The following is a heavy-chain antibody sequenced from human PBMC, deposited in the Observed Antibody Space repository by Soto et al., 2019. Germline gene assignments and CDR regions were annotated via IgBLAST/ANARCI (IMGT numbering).Heavy chain of an antibody. Sequence: GGSLRLSCGASGFAFRSHWMSWVRQAPGKGLEWVANINQDGSQKYYVDSVKGRFTISRDNAKNSLYLQMNSLRAEDTAVYYCARDLNYGLFDYWGQGTLVTVSS. D-gene: IGHD4-17*01. CDR3: ARDLNYGLFDY. J-gene: IGHJ4*02. V-gene: IGHV3-7*01. CDR1: GFAFRSHW. CDR2: INQDGSQK.